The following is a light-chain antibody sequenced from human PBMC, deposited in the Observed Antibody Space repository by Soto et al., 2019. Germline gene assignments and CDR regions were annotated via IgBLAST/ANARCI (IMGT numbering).Light chain of an antibody. Sequence: QSVLTQPPSASGTPGQRVTISCSGSSSNIGSNTVNWYQQLPGTAPKPLIYSNNQRPSGVPDRFSGSKSGTSASLAISGLQSEDEDDYYCAAWDDSLNGNYVFGTATKVTVL. J-gene: IGLJ1*01. CDR1: SSNIGSNT. CDR2: SNN. V-gene: IGLV1-44*01. CDR3: AAWDDSLNGNYV.